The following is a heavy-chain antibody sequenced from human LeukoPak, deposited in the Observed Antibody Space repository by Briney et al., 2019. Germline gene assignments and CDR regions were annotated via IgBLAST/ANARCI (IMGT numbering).Heavy chain of an antibody. D-gene: IGHD1-1*01. CDR1: GGSISGYL. V-gene: IGHV3-9*01. Sequence: LSLTCTISGGSISGYLGTWIRQAPGKGLEWVSGISWNSGSIGYADSVKGRFTISRDNAKNSLYLQMNSLRAEDTALYYCAKDIWTSPYYYGMDVWGQGTTVTVSS. J-gene: IGHJ6*02. CDR2: ISWNSGSI. CDR3: AKDIWTSPYYYGMDV.